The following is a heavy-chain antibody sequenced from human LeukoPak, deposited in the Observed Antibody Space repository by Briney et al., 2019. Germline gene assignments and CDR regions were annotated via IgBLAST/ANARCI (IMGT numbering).Heavy chain of an antibody. Sequence: PSETLSLTCTVSGGSISSSSYYWGWIRQPPGKGLEWIGSIYYSGSTYYNPSLKSRVTRSVDTSKNQFSLKLSSVTAADTAVYYCARHNWGSGSFDYWGQGTLVTVSS. CDR1: GGSISSSSYY. V-gene: IGHV4-39*01. J-gene: IGHJ4*02. CDR2: IYYSGST. CDR3: ARHNWGSGSFDY. D-gene: IGHD7-27*01.